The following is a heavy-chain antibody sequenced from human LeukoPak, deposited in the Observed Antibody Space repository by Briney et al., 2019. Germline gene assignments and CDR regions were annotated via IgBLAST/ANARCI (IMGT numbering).Heavy chain of an antibody. D-gene: IGHD3-3*01. CDR1: GFTFSSYW. Sequence: GGSLRLSCAASGFTFSSYWMSWVRQAPGKGLEWVANIKRDGSEKYYVDSVKGRFTISRDNAKNSLYLQMNSLRAEDTAVYYCARDTTAYYDFWSGYYYGGYYMYYFDYWGQGTLVTVSS. J-gene: IGHJ4*02. V-gene: IGHV3-7*01. CDR3: ARDTTAYYDFWSGYYYGGYYMYYFDY. CDR2: IKRDGSEK.